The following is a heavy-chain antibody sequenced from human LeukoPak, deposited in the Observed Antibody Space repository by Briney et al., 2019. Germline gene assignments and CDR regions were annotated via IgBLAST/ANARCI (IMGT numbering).Heavy chain of an antibody. CDR3: ARTGYSSSWYENPGDY. D-gene: IGHD6-13*01. J-gene: IGHJ4*02. CDR2: ISSNGGST. CDR1: GLTFSSYA. V-gene: IGHV3-64*01. Sequence: PGGSLRLSCAASGLTFSSYAMHWVRQAPGKGLEYVSAISSNGGSTYYANSVKGRFTISRDNSKNTLYLQMGSLRAEDMAVYYCARTGYSSSWYENPGDYWGQGTLVTVSS.